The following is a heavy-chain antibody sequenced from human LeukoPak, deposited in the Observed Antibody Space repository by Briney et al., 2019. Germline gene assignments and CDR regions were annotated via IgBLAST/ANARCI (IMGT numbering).Heavy chain of an antibody. CDR2: IFGRGGSA. V-gene: IGHV3-23*01. D-gene: IGHD2-15*01. J-gene: IGHJ4*02. CDR1: GFTFGIYA. Sequence: TGGSLRLSCAASGFTFGIYAMFWVRHAPGKGLEWVSGIFGRGGSAHYAHSVKGRFTISRDNSKNTVYLQMDSLRVEDTAIYYCAKTTTGYSSGRYPAWPIDYWGQGTLVTVSS. CDR3: AKTTTGYSSGRYPAWPIDY.